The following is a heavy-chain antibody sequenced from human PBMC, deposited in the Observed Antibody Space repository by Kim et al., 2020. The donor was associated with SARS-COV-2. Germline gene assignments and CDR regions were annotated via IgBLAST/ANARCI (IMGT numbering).Heavy chain of an antibody. D-gene: IGHD2-21*01. CDR1: GFTFDDYA. J-gene: IGHJ5*02. CDR2: ISWNSGSI. CDR3: AKDGANGYGGDWFDP. V-gene: IGHV3-9*01. Sequence: GGSLRLSCAASGFTFDDYAMHWVRQAPGKGLEWVSGISWNSGSIGYADSVKGRFTISRDNAKNSLYLQMNSLRAEDTALYYCAKDGANGYGGDWFDPWGQGTLVTVSS.